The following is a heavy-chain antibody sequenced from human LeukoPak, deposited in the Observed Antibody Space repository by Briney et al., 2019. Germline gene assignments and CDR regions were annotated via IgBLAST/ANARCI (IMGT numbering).Heavy chain of an antibody. CDR3: ATSAPGLWFGELLPVWWFDP. D-gene: IGHD3-10*01. CDR1: GYTLTELS. V-gene: IGHV1-24*01. J-gene: IGHJ5*02. Sequence: ASVKVSCKVSGYTLTELSMHWVRQAPGKGLEWMGGFDPEDGETINAQKFQGRVTMTEDTSTDTAYMELSSLRSEDTAVYYCATSAPGLWFGELLPVWWFDPWGQGTLVTVSS. CDR2: FDPEDGET.